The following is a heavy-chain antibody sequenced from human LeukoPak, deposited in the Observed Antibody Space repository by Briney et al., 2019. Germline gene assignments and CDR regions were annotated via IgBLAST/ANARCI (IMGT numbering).Heavy chain of an antibody. CDR2: INISGGTI. V-gene: IGHV3-48*03. CDR3: AREDSSSWYEDGNYYYYYYMDV. D-gene: IGHD6-13*01. J-gene: IGHJ6*03. Sequence: PGGSLRLSCAASGFTFSRFEMNWVRQAPGKGLEWVSYINISGGTIYYADSVKGRFTISRDNSKNTLYLQMNSLRAEDTAVYYCAREDSSSWYEDGNYYYYYYMDVWGKGTTVTVSS. CDR1: GFTFSRFE.